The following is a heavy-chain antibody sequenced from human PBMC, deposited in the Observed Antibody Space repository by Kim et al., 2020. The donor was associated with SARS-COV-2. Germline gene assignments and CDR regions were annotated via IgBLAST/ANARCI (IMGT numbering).Heavy chain of an antibody. CDR3: AKRQLVMDAFDI. J-gene: IGHJ3*02. Sequence: YYADSVKGRFTISRDNSKNTLYLQMNSLRAEDTAVYYCAKRQLVMDAFDIWGQGTMVTVSS. D-gene: IGHD3-9*01. V-gene: IGHV3-23*01.